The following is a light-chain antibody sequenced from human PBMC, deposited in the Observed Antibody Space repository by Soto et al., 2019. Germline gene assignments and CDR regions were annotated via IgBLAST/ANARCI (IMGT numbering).Light chain of an antibody. J-gene: IGLJ3*02. CDR3: GTWDTSLSAVV. CDR1: SSNIGNNY. V-gene: IGLV1-51*01. CDR2: DNS. Sequence: QSVLTQPPSVSAAPGQKVTISCSGSSSNIGNNYVFWYQHLPGTAPKLLIYDNSKRPSGIPDRFSGSESGTSATLGITGLQTGDEADYYCGTWDTSLSAVVFGGGTKVTVL.